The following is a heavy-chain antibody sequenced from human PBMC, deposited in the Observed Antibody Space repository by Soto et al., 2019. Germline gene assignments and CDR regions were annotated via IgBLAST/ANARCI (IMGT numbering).Heavy chain of an antibody. CDR3: ARDIACID. V-gene: IGHV3-48*02. CDR1: GFTFRHYS. Sequence: SLRLSCAASGFTFRHYSMHWVRQAPGKGLEWVAYISTSSSPRYYADSVKGRFTISRDNDRKSIYLEMSSLRDEDTAMYYCARDIACIDWGQGTLVTVSS. CDR2: ISTSSSPR. J-gene: IGHJ4*02. D-gene: IGHD6-13*01.